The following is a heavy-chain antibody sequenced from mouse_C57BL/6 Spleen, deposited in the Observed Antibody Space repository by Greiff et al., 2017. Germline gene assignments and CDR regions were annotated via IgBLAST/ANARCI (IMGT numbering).Heavy chain of an antibody. J-gene: IGHJ1*03. D-gene: IGHD1-1*01. V-gene: IGHV1-69*01. CDR3: ARSYGSSHWYFDV. CDR2: IDPSDSYT. Sequence: QVQLQQPGAELVMPGASVKLSCKASGYTFTSYWMHWVKQRPGQGLEWIGEIDPSDSYTNYNQKFKGKSTLTVDKSSSTAYMQLSSLTSEDSAVYYCARSYGSSHWYFDVWGTGTTVTVSS. CDR1: GYTFTSYW.